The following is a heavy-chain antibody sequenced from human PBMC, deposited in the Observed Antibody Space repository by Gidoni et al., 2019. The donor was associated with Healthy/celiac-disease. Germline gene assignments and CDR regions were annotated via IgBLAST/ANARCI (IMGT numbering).Heavy chain of an antibody. V-gene: IGHV1-46*01. D-gene: IGHD3-10*01. J-gene: IGHJ6*02. CDR2: INPSGGST. CDR1: GYTFTSYY. CDR3: ARAATYGSGKADYGMDV. Sequence: QVQLVQSGAEVKKPGASVKVSCKASGYTFTSYYMHWVRQAPGQGLEWMGIINPSGGSTSYAQKFQGRVTMTRDTSTSTVYMELSSLRSEDTAVYYCARAATYGSGKADYGMDVWGQGTTVTVSS.